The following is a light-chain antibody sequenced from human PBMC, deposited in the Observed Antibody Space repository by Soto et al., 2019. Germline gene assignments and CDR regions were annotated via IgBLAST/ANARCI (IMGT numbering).Light chain of an antibody. J-gene: IGKJ1*01. CDR3: QQYDSFSVT. Sequence: IVLTQSPATLSLSPGERATLSCRASQSVSSYLAWYQQKPGQAPRLLIYDASNRATGIPARFSGSGSGTEFTLTISSLQPDDFATYYCQQYDSFSVTFGQGTKVDIK. CDR1: QSVSSY. V-gene: IGKV3-11*01. CDR2: DAS.